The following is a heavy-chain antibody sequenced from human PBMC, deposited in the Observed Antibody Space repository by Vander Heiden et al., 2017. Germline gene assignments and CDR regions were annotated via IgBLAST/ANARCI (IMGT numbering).Heavy chain of an antibody. D-gene: IGHD3-22*01. Sequence: GESGGGLVTPEGSLRLYCPASGFTFSNARVSGLRQASGKGLEWVGRIKGKTDEGTAAYAAPVKGRLTNLREGSKNTLYLQMNSRETEDTAVYYCTTIGNDYDSSGYYYEDDYWGQGTLVTVSS. CDR3: TTIGNDYDSSGYYYEDDY. CDR1: GFTFSNAR. J-gene: IGHJ4*02. CDR2: IKGKTDEGTA. V-gene: IGHV3-15*01.